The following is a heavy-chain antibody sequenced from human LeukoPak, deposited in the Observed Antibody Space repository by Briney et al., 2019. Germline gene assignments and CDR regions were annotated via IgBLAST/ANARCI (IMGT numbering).Heavy chain of an antibody. Sequence: GASVKVSCKASGYTFAGYYLHWVRQAPGLGLEWMGRINPNSGGTNYAPKFQDRVAMTRDTSNSTAYMELSRLRSDDTAVYYCARHSESAGFARWGQGSLVIVSS. V-gene: IGHV1-2*06. J-gene: IGHJ4*02. D-gene: IGHD2-21*01. CDR1: GYTFAGYY. CDR2: INPNSGGT. CDR3: ARHSESAGFAR.